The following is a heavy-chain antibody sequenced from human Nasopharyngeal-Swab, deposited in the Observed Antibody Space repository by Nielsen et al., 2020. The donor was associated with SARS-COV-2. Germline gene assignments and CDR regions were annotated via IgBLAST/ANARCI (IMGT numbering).Heavy chain of an antibody. D-gene: IGHD2-15*01. CDR1: GGSISGYY. CDR2: INHSGST. CDR3: ARGGYCSGGSCYPNWFDP. V-gene: IGHV4-34*01. J-gene: IGHJ5*02. Sequence: SETLSLTCTVSGGSISGYYWSWIRQPPGKGLEWIGEINHSGSTNYNPSLKSRVTISVDTSKNQFSLKLSSVTAADTAVYYCARGGYCSGGSCYPNWFDPWGQGTLVTVSS.